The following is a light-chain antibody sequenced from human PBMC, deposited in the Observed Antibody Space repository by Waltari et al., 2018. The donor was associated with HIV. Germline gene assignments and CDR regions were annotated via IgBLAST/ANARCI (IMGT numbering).Light chain of an antibody. CDR1: SIDISGFSQ. CDR3: SSYTSYSRLV. V-gene: IGLV2-14*01. Sequence: QTALTQPASVPGSPGQSITIPSSRPSIDISGFSQVSWFQHHPGKAPKLLMFDVSIRPSGLSNRFSGSKSGITASLTISGLQTEDEADYYCSSYTSYSRLVFGTGTKVTV. J-gene: IGLJ1*01. CDR2: DVS.